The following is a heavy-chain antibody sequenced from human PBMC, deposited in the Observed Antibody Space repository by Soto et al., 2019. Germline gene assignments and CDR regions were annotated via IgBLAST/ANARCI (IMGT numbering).Heavy chain of an antibody. V-gene: IGHV5-51*01. D-gene: IGHD6-6*01. Sequence: GESLKISCQGSGYSFANYWIGWVRQKPGKGLEWMGIIYPGDSDTRYSPSFQGHVTISADKSLNTAYLQWTSLKASDTAIYYCSKFKYSTSVRYLQHWGQGTPVTVSS. CDR3: SKFKYSTSVRYLQH. CDR1: GYSFANYW. J-gene: IGHJ1*01. CDR2: IYPGDSDT.